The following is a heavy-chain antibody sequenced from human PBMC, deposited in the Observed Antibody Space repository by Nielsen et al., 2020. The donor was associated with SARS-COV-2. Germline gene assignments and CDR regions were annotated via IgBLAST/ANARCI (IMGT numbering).Heavy chain of an antibody. J-gene: IGHJ6*02. D-gene: IGHD3-16*01. V-gene: IGHV3-9*01. CDR2: ISWNSGSI. CDR1: GFTFSSYS. Sequence: SLKISCAASGFTFSSYSMNWVRQAPGKGLEWVSGISWNSGSIGYADSVKGRFTISRDNAKNSLYLQMNSLRAEDTALYYCASLGGEFHDPYYYGMDVWGQGTTVTVSS. CDR3: ASLGGEFHDPYYYGMDV.